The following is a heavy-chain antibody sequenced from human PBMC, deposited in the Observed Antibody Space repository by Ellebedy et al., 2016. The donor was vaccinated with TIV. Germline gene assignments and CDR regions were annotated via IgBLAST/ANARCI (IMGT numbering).Heavy chain of an antibody. D-gene: IGHD7-27*01. V-gene: IGHV1-69*04. Sequence: AASVKVSCKASGGTFSRYALNWVRQAPGQGLEWMGRIMPILDIANYAQNFQGRVTITADKSTRTAYMELRSLRSEDTAVYYCARAPPPRGDRSADAFDIWGQGTMVTVSS. CDR3: ARAPPPRGDRSADAFDI. CDR2: IMPILDIA. J-gene: IGHJ3*02. CDR1: GGTFSRYA.